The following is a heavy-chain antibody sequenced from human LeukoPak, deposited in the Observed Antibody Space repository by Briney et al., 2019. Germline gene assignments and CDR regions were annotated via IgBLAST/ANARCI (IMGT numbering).Heavy chain of an antibody. J-gene: IGHJ6*03. CDR1: GFTFSSYA. V-gene: IGHV3-23*01. Sequence: SGGSLRLSCAPSGFTFSSYAMSWVRQAPGKGLKWVSAISGNGGSTYYADSVKGRFTISRDTRDNSKNTLYLQMNSLRAEDTAVYYCAKPYCTGTSCYNYYYMDVWGKGTTVTVSS. CDR3: AKPYCTGTSCYNYYYMDV. D-gene: IGHD2-2*02. CDR2: ISGNGGST.